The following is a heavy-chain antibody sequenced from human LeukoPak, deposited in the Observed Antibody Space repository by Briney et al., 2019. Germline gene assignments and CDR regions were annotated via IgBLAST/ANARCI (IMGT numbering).Heavy chain of an antibody. V-gene: IGHV3-7*01. J-gene: IGHJ4*02. CDR2: INEDETGK. CDR3: ASGSYPGGY. CDR1: GFSVSNFW. Sequence: GGSLRLSCTGSGFSVSNFWMAWVRQAPGKGLEWVANINEDETGKYYVDSVKGRFTISRDNAKNSLFLQMNSLRAEDTAVYYCASGSYPGGYWGQGTLVTVSS. D-gene: IGHD1-26*01.